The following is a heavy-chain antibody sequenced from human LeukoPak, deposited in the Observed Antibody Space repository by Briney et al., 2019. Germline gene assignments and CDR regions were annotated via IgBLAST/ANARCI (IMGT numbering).Heavy chain of an antibody. D-gene: IGHD7-27*01. CDR2: ISSSSSYI. J-gene: IGHJ6*02. CDR3: AREGTGLVAPLEFYYYYYYGMDV. V-gene: IGHV3-21*01. CDR1: GFTFSSYS. Sequence: GGSLRLSCAASGFTFSSYSMNWVRQAPGKGLEWVSSISSSSSYIYYADSVKGRFTISRDNAKNSLYLQMNSLRAEDTAVYYCAREGTGLVAPLEFYYYYYYGMDVWGQGTTVTVSS.